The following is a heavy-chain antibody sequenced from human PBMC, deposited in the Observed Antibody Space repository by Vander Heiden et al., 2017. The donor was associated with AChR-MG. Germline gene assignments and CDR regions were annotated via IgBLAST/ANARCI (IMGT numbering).Heavy chain of an antibody. CDR3: AKEQYSSGWYGWYAFDI. CDR2: ISYDGSNK. D-gene: IGHD6-19*01. J-gene: IGHJ3*02. Sequence: QVQLVESGGGVIQPGRSLRLSCAASGFTFSSYGMHWVRQAPGKGLEWVAVISYDGSNKYYADSVKGRFTISRDNSKNTLYLQMNSLRAEDTAVYYCAKEQYSSGWYGWYAFDIWGQGTMVTVSS. V-gene: IGHV3-30*18. CDR1: GFTFSSYG.